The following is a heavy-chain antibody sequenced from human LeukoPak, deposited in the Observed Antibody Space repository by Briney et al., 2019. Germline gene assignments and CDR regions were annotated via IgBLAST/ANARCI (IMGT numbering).Heavy chain of an antibody. CDR1: GGSISSYY. D-gene: IGHD1-26*01. CDR2: IYYGGST. Sequence: PSETLSLTCTVSGGSISSYYWSWIRQPPGKGLEWIGYIYYGGSTNYNPSLKSRVTISVDTSKNQFSLKLSSVTAADTAVYYCARDRWELLAFDYWGQGTLVTVSS. CDR3: ARDRWELLAFDY. V-gene: IGHV4-59*01. J-gene: IGHJ4*02.